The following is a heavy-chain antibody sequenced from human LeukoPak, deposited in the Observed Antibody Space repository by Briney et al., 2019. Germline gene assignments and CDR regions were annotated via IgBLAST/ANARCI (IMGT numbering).Heavy chain of an antibody. Sequence: GRSLRLSCAASGFTFSSYAMHWVRQAPGKGLEWVAVISYDGSNKYYADSVKGRFTISRDNSKNTLYLQMSSLRAEDTAVYYCARDGGTIMITFGGVIGAFDIWGQGTMVTVSS. CDR2: ISYDGSNK. V-gene: IGHV3-30*04. D-gene: IGHD3-16*01. CDR3: ARDGGTIMITFGGVIGAFDI. J-gene: IGHJ3*02. CDR1: GFTFSSYA.